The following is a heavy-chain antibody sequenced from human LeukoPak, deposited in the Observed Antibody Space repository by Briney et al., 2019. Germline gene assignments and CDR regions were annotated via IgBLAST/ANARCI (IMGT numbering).Heavy chain of an antibody. Sequence: GASLKISCAASGFTCSSYWMSWVRQAPGKGLEWVANRKYDGSEKYYEASVKGRFAISRDNSKNHLYLQLNCVSAEDTAVYYCARDIEAAGLFLDYWGQGTLVTVSS. CDR3: ARDIEAAGLFLDY. D-gene: IGHD6-13*01. J-gene: IGHJ4*02. CDR1: GFTCSSYW. V-gene: IGHV3-7*01. CDR2: RKYDGSEK.